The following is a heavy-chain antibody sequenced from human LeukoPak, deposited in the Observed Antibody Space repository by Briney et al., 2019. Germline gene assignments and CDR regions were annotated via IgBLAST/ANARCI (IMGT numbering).Heavy chain of an antibody. CDR1: GDSISSTSYY. V-gene: IGHV4-39*01. Sequence: PSETLSLTCTVSGDSISSTSYYWDWIRQPPGKGLEWIGSIYNSGTTYYNPSLKSRVTISVDTSKNQFSLKVSSVTAADTAVYDCASRVYGLGSFNYWGQGTLVTVSS. D-gene: IGHD3-10*01. CDR2: IYNSGTT. J-gene: IGHJ4*01. CDR3: ASRVYGLGSFNY.